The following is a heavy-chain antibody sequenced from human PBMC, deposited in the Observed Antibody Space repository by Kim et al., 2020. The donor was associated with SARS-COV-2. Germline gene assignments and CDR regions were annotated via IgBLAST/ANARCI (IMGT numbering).Heavy chain of an antibody. CDR1: GFTFGDYA. Sequence: GGSLRLSCTASGFTFGDYAMSWVRQAPGKGLEWVGFIRSKAYGGTTEYAASVKGRFTISRDDSKSIADLQMNSLKTEDTAVYYCTRDFFRQDIVVVVAATPYYYGMDVWGQGTTVTVSS. CDR3: TRDFFRQDIVVVVAATPYYYGMDV. D-gene: IGHD2-15*01. V-gene: IGHV3-49*04. CDR2: IRSKAYGGTT. J-gene: IGHJ6*02.